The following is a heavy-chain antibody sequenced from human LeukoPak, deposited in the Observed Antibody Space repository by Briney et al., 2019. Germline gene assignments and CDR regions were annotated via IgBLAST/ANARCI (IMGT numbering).Heavy chain of an antibody. CDR2: ISGSGGAT. CDR3: ARGGVDYYGSGTYYLMYYFDY. D-gene: IGHD3-10*01. Sequence: GGSLRLSCAASGFTFNTYGMSWVRQAPGKGLEWDSGISGSGGATYYADSVKGRFTISRDDPHTPLYLQMNSLRAEDTAVYFCARGGVDYYGSGTYYLMYYFDYWGQGALVTVSS. CDR1: GFTFNTYG. V-gene: IGHV3-23*01. J-gene: IGHJ4*02.